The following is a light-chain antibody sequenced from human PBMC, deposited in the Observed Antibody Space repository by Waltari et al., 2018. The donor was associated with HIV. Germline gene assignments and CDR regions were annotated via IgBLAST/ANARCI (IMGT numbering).Light chain of an antibody. J-gene: IGKJ3*01. CDR1: QGISSN. Sequence: DIQLTQSPSFLSATVVDRVTITCRASQGISSNLAWYQPKPGQAPTILIYAASSLPTGVPSRLSGSGSGTEFTLTVRRLQPEDFATYFCQHLNSFPPFTFGPGTTVDVK. V-gene: IGKV1-9*01. CDR2: AAS. CDR3: QHLNSFPPFT.